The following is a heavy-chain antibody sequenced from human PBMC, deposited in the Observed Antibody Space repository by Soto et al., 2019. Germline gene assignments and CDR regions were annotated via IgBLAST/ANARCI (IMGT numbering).Heavy chain of an antibody. CDR2: IKQDGSEK. CDR3: ARDKGELYDILTGYFGHYYYGIDV. V-gene: IGHV3-7*03. Sequence: PGGSLRLSCAASGFTFSSYWMSWVRQAPGKGLEWVANIKQDGSEKYYVDSVKGRFTISRDNAKNSLYLQMNSLRAEDTAVYYCARDKGELYDILTGYFGHYYYGIDVWGQGTTVTVSS. D-gene: IGHD3-9*01. J-gene: IGHJ6*02. CDR1: GFTFSSYW.